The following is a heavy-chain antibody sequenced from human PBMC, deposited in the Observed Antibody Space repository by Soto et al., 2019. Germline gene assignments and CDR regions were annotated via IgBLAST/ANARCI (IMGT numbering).Heavy chain of an antibody. Sequence: ASVKGSCKVSGYTLTELSMHWVRQAPGKGLEWMGGFDPEDGETIYAQKFQGRVTMTEDTSTDTAYMELSSLRSEDTAVYYCATKGRWYVGYYYYGMDVWGQGTTVTVSS. V-gene: IGHV1-24*01. J-gene: IGHJ6*02. CDR3: ATKGRWYVGYYYYGMDV. CDR1: GYTLTELS. D-gene: IGHD6-13*01. CDR2: FDPEDGET.